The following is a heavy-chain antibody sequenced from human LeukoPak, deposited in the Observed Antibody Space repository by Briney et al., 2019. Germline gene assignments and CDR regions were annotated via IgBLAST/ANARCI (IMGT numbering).Heavy chain of an antibody. Sequence: SETLSLTCAVYGGSFSGYYWSWIRQPPGKGLEWIGEINHSGSTNYNPSLKSRVTISVDTSKNQFSLKLSSVTAADTAVYYCARGSGRTRGTYYYYMDVWGKGTTVTVSS. CDR2: INHSGST. V-gene: IGHV4-34*01. D-gene: IGHD6-19*01. CDR1: GGSFSGYY. J-gene: IGHJ6*03. CDR3: ARGSGRTRGTYYYYMDV.